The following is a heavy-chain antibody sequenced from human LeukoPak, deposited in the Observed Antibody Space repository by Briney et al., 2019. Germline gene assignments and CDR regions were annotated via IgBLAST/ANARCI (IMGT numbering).Heavy chain of an antibody. CDR3: ARREGSYFDTSGYYYG. CDR2: ISSSSSYI. Sequence: GGSLRLSCAASGFTFSSYSMNWVRQAPGKGLEWVSSISSSSSYIYYADSVKGRFTISRDNAKNSLYLQMNSLRAEDTAVYYCARREGSYFDTSGYYYGWGQGTLVTVSS. V-gene: IGHV3-21*01. CDR1: GFTFSSYS. D-gene: IGHD3-22*01. J-gene: IGHJ4*02.